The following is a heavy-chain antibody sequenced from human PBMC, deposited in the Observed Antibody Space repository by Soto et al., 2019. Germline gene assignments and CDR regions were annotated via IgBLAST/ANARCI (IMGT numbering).Heavy chain of an antibody. CDR2: VNPNSNET. V-gene: IGHV1-8*01. CDR1: GYTFSSYD. J-gene: IGHJ4*02. CDR3: VRSGRRSGIDY. D-gene: IGHD5-12*01. Sequence: QVQLVQSGADVKKPGASVKVSCEASGYTFSSYDISWVRQASGQGLEWMGWVNPNSNETDYAQKFQGRVTMTGNNSIRTAHMELRRLRSDDPAVYFWVRSGRRSGIDYWGQGTLVTVSS.